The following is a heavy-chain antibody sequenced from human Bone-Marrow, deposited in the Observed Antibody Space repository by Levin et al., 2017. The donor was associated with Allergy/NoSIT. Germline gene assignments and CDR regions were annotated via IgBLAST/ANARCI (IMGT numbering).Heavy chain of an antibody. CDR1: GFTFSSYA. D-gene: IGHD3-10*01. V-gene: IGHV3-30-3*01. CDR3: ARAEVDGGGLWFGEFYFDY. J-gene: IGHJ4*02. Sequence: SCAASGFTFSSYAMHWVRQAPGKGLEWVAVISYDGSNKYYADSVKGRFTISRDNSKNTLYLQMNSLRAEDTAVYYCARAEVDGGGLWFGEFYFDYWGQGTLVTVSS. CDR2: ISYDGSNK.